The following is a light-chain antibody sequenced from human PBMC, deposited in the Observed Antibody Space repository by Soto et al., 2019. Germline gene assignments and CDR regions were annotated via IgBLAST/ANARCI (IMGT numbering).Light chain of an antibody. J-gene: IGLJ1*01. CDR3: CSDTTRGTYV. V-gene: IGLV2-14*01. Sequence: QSALTQPASVSGSPGQSISISCTGTSSDVGGYDYVSWYQHHPGKAPKFILYEVDHRPSGVSDRFSGSQSGDTASLTISGLQAGDEAEYYCCSDTTRGTYVFGSGTKLTVL. CDR2: EVD. CDR1: SSDVGGYDY.